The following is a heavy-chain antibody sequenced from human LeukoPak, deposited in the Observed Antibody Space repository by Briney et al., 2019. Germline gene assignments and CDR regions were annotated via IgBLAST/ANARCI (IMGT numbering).Heavy chain of an antibody. Sequence: GESLKISCKGSGYSFTSYWIGWVRQMPGKGLEWMGIIYPGDSDTRYSPSFQGQVTISADKSISTAYLQWSSLKASDTAMYYCARRDDFHTDLDAFDIWGQGTMVTVSS. J-gene: IGHJ3*02. D-gene: IGHD3-3*01. V-gene: IGHV5-51*01. CDR3: ARRDDFHTDLDAFDI. CDR1: GYSFTSYW. CDR2: IYPGDSDT.